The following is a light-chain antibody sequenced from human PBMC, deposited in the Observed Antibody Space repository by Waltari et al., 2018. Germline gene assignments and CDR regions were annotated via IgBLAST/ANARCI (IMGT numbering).Light chain of an antibody. J-gene: IGLJ3*02. V-gene: IGLV2-14*01. CDR1: ATDLGGYNY. CDR2: DFS. CDR3: CSFTSSSTWV. Sequence: QSALTQPASVSGSPGQSITISCTGTATDLGGYNYVSWYQQRPGKASKLIIFDFSSRPSGISNRFSGSKFGVTASLTISGLQPEDEADYYCCSFTSSSTWVFGGGTKLTVL.